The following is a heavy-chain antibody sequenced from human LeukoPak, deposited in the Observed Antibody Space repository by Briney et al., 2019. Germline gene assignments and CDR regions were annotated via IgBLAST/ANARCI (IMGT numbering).Heavy chain of an antibody. CDR2: IYYSKNT. J-gene: IGHJ4*02. V-gene: IGHV4-4*02. Sequence: PSETLSLTCAVSGDSISSSTWWNWVRQPPGKGLEWIGSIYYSKNTYYNPSLKSRVTISADTSKNQFSLTLGSVSATDTAVYYCVSPRGFSYGYFDYWGQGTLVTVSS. CDR1: GDSISSSTW. D-gene: IGHD5-18*01. CDR3: VSPRGFSYGYFDY.